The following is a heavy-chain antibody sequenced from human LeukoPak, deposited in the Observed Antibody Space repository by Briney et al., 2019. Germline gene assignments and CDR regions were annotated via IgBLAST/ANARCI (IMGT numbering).Heavy chain of an antibody. J-gene: IGHJ4*02. CDR1: GYTFTGHY. CDR2: INPNSGGT. Sequence: ASVKVSCKASGYTFTGHYMHWVRQAPGQGLEWMGWINPNSGGTNYAQKFQGRVTMTRDTSITTAYMELSRLKSDDTAVYYCAGEVDYYDSSDYFPLGYWGRGTLVTVSS. D-gene: IGHD3-22*01. V-gene: IGHV1-2*02. CDR3: AGEVDYYDSSDYFPLGY.